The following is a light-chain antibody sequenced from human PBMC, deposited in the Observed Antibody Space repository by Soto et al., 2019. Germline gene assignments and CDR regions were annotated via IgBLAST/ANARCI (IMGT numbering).Light chain of an antibody. CDR1: KLGDKY. Sequence: SYELTQPPSVSVSPGQTASITCSGDKLGDKYACWYQQKPGQSPVLVIYQDSKRPSGIPERFSGSNSGNTAPLTISGTQAMDEADYYCQAWDRSTGVFGGGTKLTVL. CDR2: QDS. V-gene: IGLV3-1*01. J-gene: IGLJ2*01. CDR3: QAWDRSTGV.